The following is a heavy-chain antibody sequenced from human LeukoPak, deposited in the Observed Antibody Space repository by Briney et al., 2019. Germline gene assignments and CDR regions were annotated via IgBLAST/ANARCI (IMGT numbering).Heavy chain of an antibody. Sequence: GASVKVSCKASGGTFSSYAISWVRQAPGQGLEWMGGIIPIFGTANYAQKFQGRVTITADESASTAYMELSSLTSEDTAVYYCARGRWSATTATYYLDFWGQGTLVTVSS. J-gene: IGHJ4*02. CDR3: ARGRWSATTATYYLDF. V-gene: IGHV1-69*13. D-gene: IGHD5-24*01. CDR2: IIPIFGTA. CDR1: GGTFSSYA.